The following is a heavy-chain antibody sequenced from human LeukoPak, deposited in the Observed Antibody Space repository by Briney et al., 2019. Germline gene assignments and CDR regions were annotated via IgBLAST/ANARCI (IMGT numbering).Heavy chain of an antibody. CDR2: INPNSGGT. CDR3: AREVWGSGWVLAFDI. D-gene: IGHD6-19*01. Sequence: ASVKVSCKASGYTFTGYYMHWVRQAPGQGLEWMGWINPNSGGTNYAQKFQGRVTMTRDTSISTAYMELSRLRSDDTAVYYCAREVWGSGWVLAFDIWGQGTMVTVSS. J-gene: IGHJ3*02. V-gene: IGHV1-2*02. CDR1: GYTFTGYY.